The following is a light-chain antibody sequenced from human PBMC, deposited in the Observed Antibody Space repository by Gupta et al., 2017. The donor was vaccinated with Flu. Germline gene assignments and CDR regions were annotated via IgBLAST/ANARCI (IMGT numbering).Light chain of an antibody. Sequence: DVLMTQSPSTLSASVGDSVTITCRASQSISSWLAWYQQRPGKAPKLLIYKASTLEGGVPSRFSGSGSGXEFTLTXSSLQPDDFATYFCQQYHSLSTFGXGTKVEI. CDR2: KAS. J-gene: IGKJ1*01. CDR1: QSISSW. CDR3: QQYHSLST. V-gene: IGKV1-5*03.